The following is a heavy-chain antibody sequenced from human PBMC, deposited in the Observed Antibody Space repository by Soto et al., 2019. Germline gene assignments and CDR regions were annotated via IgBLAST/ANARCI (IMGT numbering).Heavy chain of an antibody. D-gene: IGHD3-22*01. J-gene: IGHJ6*02. CDR2: INHSGST. CDR3: ARTLYYYDSSGYAVGYYGMDV. CDR1: GGSFSGYY. Sequence: PSETLSLTCAVYGGSFSGYYWSWIRQPPGKGLEWIGEINHSGSTNYNPSLKSRVTISVDTSKNQFSLKLSSVTAADTAVYYCARTLYYYDSSGYAVGYYGMDVWGQGTTVTVSS. V-gene: IGHV4-34*01.